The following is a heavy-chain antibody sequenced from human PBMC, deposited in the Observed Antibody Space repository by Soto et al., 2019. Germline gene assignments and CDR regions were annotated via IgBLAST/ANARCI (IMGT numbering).Heavy chain of an antibody. CDR1: GYSISSGYY. D-gene: IGHD6-19*01. Sequence: PXETLCLTCAVSGYSISSGYYWGWIRQPPGKGLEWIGSIYHSGSTYYNPSLKSRVTISRDNAKNSLYLQMNSLRAEDTAVYYCAREGRVGGIDYWGQGTPVTVSS. J-gene: IGHJ4*02. CDR2: IYHSGST. CDR3: AREGRVGGIDY. V-gene: IGHV4-38-2*02.